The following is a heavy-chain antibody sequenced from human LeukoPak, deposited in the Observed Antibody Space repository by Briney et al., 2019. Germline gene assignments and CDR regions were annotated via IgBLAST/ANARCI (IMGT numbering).Heavy chain of an antibody. CDR3: AKRSITMVRGVTYYYGMDV. CDR2: ISGSGGST. V-gene: IGHV3-23*01. CDR1: GFTFSSYW. J-gene: IGHJ6*04. Sequence: GGSPRLSCAASGFTFSSYWMSWVRQAPGKGLEWVSAISGSGGSTYYADSVKGRFTISRDNSKNTLYLQMNSLRAEDTAVYYCAKRSITMVRGVTYYYGMDVWGKGTTVTVSS. D-gene: IGHD3-10*01.